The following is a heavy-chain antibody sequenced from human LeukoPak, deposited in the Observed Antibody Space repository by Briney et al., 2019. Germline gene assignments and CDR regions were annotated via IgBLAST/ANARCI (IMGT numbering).Heavy chain of an antibody. CDR1: GFTFSSYG. V-gene: IGHV3-33*01. D-gene: IGHD3-16*01. CDR3: ARGFGTDAFDI. CDR2: IWYDGSNK. J-gene: IGHJ3*02. Sequence: RSLRLSCAASGFTFSSYGMHWVRQAPGKGLEWVAVIWYDGSNKYYADSVKGRFTISRDNSKNTLYLQMNSLRAEDTAVYYCARGFGTDAFDIWGQGTMVTVSS.